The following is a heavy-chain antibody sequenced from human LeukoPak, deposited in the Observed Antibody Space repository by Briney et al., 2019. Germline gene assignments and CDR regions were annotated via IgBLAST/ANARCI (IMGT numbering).Heavy chain of an antibody. V-gene: IGHV3-43*02. CDR2: IIGNGDTT. CDR1: GFTFHNYA. D-gene: IGHD6-19*01. CDR3: AKDIGSGWSFDY. Sequence: PGGSLRLSCAPSGFTFHNYAMHWVRHAPGKSLEWVSLIIGNGDTTYNADSVKGRFTISRDNSKNSLYLQINSLRTEDTALYYCAKDIGSGWSFDYWGQGTLVTVSA. J-gene: IGHJ4*02.